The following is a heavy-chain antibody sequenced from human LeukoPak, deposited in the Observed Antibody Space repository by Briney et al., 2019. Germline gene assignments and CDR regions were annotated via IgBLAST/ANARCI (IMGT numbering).Heavy chain of an antibody. J-gene: IGHJ4*02. CDR2: ISGSGDRI. V-gene: IGHV3-23*01. Sequence: PGRSLRLSCAASGFIFSNYVMSWVRQAPGKGLEWVSSISGSGDRIYIADSVKGRLTISRDNSKNTLYLQMKSLRAEDTAVYYCVKGVYFDWLSNFDYWGQGTLVTVSS. CDR1: GFIFSNYV. CDR3: VKGVYFDWLSNFDY. D-gene: IGHD3-9*01.